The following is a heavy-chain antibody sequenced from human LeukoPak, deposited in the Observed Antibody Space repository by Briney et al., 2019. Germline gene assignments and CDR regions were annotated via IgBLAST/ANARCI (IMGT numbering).Heavy chain of an antibody. CDR2: TLYDGSYD. Sequence: GGSLRLSCAASGFTFSSYVMQWVRQAPGKGLEWVAVTLYDGSYDYYTDSVKGRFTISRDNSKNTLYLQMNSVRAEDTAVYYCATWRDYWGQGTLVTVPS. CDR3: ATWRDY. J-gene: IGHJ4*02. V-gene: IGHV3-30*04. CDR1: GFTFSSYV.